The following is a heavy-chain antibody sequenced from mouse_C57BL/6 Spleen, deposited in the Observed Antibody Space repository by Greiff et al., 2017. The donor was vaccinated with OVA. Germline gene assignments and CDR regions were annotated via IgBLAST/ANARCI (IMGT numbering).Heavy chain of an antibody. Sequence: QVQLQQSGAELVKPGASVKISCKASGYAFSSYWMNWVKQRPGKGLEWIGQIYPGDGDTNYNGKFKGKATLTADKSSSTAYMQLSSLTSEDSAVYFCARNYSNSLYYAMDYWGQGTSVTVSS. V-gene: IGHV1-80*01. CDR1: GYAFSSYW. J-gene: IGHJ4*01. CDR2: IYPGDGDT. CDR3: ARNYSNSLYYAMDY. D-gene: IGHD2-5*01.